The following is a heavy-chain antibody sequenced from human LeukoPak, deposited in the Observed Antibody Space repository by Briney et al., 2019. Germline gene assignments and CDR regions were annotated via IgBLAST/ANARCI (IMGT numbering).Heavy chain of an antibody. V-gene: IGHV1-18*01. CDR3: ARQLWPRDYYDSSGYLY. CDR1: GYTFTSYG. D-gene: IGHD3-22*01. Sequence: GASVKVSFKASGYTFTSYGISWVRQAPGQGLEWMGWISAYNGNTNYAQKLQGRVTMTTDTSTSTAYMELRSLRSDDTAVYYCARQLWPRDYYDSSGYLYWGQGTLVTVSS. CDR2: ISAYNGNT. J-gene: IGHJ4*02.